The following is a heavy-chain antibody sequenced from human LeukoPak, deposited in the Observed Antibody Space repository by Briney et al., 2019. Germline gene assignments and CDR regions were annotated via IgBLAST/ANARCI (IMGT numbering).Heavy chain of an antibody. CDR2: ISAYNGNT. CDR1: GYTFTSYG. Sequence: ASVKVSCKASGYTFTSYGISWVRQAPGQGLEWMGWISAYNGNTNYAQKLQGRVTMTTDTSTSTAYMELRSLRSDDTAVYYCARDNLPPYFDWLLPNDDAFDIWGQGTMVTVSS. CDR3: ARDNLPPYFDWLLPNDDAFDI. D-gene: IGHD3-9*01. J-gene: IGHJ3*02. V-gene: IGHV1-18*01.